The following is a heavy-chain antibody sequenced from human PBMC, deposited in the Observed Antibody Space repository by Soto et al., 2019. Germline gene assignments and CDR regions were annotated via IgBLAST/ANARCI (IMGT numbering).Heavy chain of an antibody. CDR1: GFTFSSYA. Sequence: EVQLLESGGGLVQPGGSLRLSCAASGFTFSSYAMSWVRQAPGKGLEWVSAISGSGGSTYYADSVKGRFTISRDNSKNTLYLEMNRLRAEDTAVYYCAKRALDYYGSWSDLDYWGQGTLVTVSS. J-gene: IGHJ4*02. D-gene: IGHD3-10*01. CDR3: AKRALDYYGSWSDLDY. CDR2: ISGSGGST. V-gene: IGHV3-23*01.